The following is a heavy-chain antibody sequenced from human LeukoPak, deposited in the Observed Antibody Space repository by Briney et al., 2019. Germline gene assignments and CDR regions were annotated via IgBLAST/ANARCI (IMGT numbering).Heavy chain of an antibody. CDR1: GFTFSSYA. D-gene: IGHD2-15*01. V-gene: IGHV3-23*01. CDR3: AKVVLYCGGGSCYPRFFDY. CDR2: ISGSGVST. J-gene: IGHJ4*02. Sequence: GGSLRLSCAASGFTFSSYAMSWVRQAPGKGLEWVSAISGSGVSTYYADSVKGRFTISRDNSKNTLYLQMNSLRADDTAVYYCAKVVLYCGGGSCYPRFFDYWGQGTLVTVSS.